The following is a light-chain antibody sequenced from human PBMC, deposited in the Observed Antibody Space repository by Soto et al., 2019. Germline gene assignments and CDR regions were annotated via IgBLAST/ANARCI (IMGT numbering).Light chain of an antibody. J-gene: IGKJ5*01. CDR1: ESISRH. V-gene: IGKV1-39*01. CDR2: AAS. CDR3: QQSYSTLSIT. Sequence: DIQMTQSPSSLSASVGDRVTITCRASESISRHINWYQQKPGKAPNLLIYAASSLQNGVPSRFSGGGSGTDFTLTISNLQPEDFSTYYCQQSYSTLSITFGQGTRLEIK.